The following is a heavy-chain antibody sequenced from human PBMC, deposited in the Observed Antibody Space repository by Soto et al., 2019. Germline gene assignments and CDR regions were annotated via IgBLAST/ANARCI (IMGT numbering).Heavy chain of an antibody. CDR3: AKDSASSSWDFDY. J-gene: IGHJ4*02. V-gene: IGHV3-30*18. D-gene: IGHD6-13*01. CDR1: GFTFSSYG. CDR2: ISYDGSNK. Sequence: QVQLVESGGGVVQPGRSLRLSCAASGFTFSSYGMHWVRQAPGKGLEWVAVISYDGSNKYYADSVKGRFTISRDNSKNTLYLQMNSLRAEDTAVYYCAKDSASSSWDFDYCGQGTLVTVSS.